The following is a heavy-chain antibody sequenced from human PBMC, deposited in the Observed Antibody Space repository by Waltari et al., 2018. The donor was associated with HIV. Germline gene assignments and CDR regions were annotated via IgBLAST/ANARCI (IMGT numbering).Heavy chain of an antibody. D-gene: IGHD3-22*01. V-gene: IGHV3-33*01. CDR3: ARTPYDTSGYCFDY. J-gene: IGHJ4*02. CDR1: GFTFRSYC. CDR2: VWYDGKNK. Sequence: QVQLVESGGGVVQLGRSLRLSCAVSGFTFRSYCMHWVRQAPGKGLEWLAVVWYDGKNKYYADSVKGRFTVSRDNSKNTLFLQMNSLRVDDTAVYYCARTPYDTSGYCFDYWGQGTLVTVSS.